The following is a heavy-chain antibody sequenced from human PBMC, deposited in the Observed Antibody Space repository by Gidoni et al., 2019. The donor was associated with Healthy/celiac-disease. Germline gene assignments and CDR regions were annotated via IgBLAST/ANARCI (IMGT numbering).Heavy chain of an antibody. CDR3: AGAYCGGDCYSLLSDWYFDL. D-gene: IGHD2-21*02. CDR2: INHSGIT. J-gene: IGHJ2*01. CDR1: GGSFSGYY. V-gene: IGHV4-34*01. Sequence: QVQLQQWGAGLLNPSETLSLTCAVYGGSFSGYYWCWIRQPPGKGLEWIGEINHSGITNYTPSLKSRVTISVDTSKNQCSLKLSSVTAADTAVYYCAGAYCGGDCYSLLSDWYFDLWGRGTLVTVSS.